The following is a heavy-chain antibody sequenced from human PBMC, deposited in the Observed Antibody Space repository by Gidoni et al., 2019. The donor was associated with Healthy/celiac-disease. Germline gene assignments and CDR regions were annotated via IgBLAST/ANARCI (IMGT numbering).Heavy chain of an antibody. Sequence: EVQLVESGGGLVKPGGSLRLSCAAPGLTFSSYWMRWVRQAPGKGLEWVANIKQDGSEKYYVDSVKGRFTISRDNAKNSLYLQMNSLRAEDTAVYYCAREGSSGSFDYWGQGTLVTVSS. CDR1: GLTFSSYW. J-gene: IGHJ4*02. D-gene: IGHD6-19*01. CDR3: AREGSSGSFDY. CDR2: IKQDGSEK. V-gene: IGHV3-7*01.